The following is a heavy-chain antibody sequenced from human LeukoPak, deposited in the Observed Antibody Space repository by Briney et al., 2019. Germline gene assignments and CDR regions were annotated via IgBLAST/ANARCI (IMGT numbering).Heavy chain of an antibody. Sequence: SVKVSCKASGGTFSSYAISWVRQAPGQGLELMGGIIPIFGTANYEQKSQGRVTITSDKSTSTDYMELSSLRYEDTAVYYCAIRPTTVTTFYFDYWGQGNLVTVSS. CDR2: IIPIFGTA. CDR1: GGTFSSYA. CDR3: AIRPTTVTTFYFDY. V-gene: IGHV1-69*06. D-gene: IGHD4-17*01. J-gene: IGHJ4*02.